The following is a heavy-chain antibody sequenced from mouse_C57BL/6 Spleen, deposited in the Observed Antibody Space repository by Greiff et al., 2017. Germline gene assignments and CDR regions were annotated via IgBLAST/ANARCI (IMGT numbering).Heavy chain of an antibody. CDR1: GFTFSSYA. CDR2: ISDGGSYT. Sequence: DVMLVESGGGLVKPGGSLKLSCAASGFTFSSYAMSWVRQTPEKRLEWVATISDGGSYTYYPDNVKGRFTISRDNAKNNLYLQMSHLKSEDTAMYYCARDGAYYGSSWFAYWGQGTQVTVSA. V-gene: IGHV5-4*01. J-gene: IGHJ3*01. CDR3: ARDGAYYGSSWFAY. D-gene: IGHD1-1*01.